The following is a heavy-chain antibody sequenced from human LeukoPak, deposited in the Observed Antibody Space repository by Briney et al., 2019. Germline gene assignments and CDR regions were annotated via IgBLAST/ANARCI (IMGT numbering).Heavy chain of an antibody. Sequence: PGGSLRLSCAASGFTFSSYGMHWVRQAPGKGLEWVAFIRYDGSNKYYADSVKGRFTISRDNSKNTLYLQMNSLKTEDTAVYYCTRRGVVRGVIIHDGYYYYMDVWGKGTTVTVSS. CDR1: GFTFSSYG. J-gene: IGHJ6*03. CDR2: IRYDGSNK. D-gene: IGHD3-10*01. V-gene: IGHV3-30*02. CDR3: TRRGVVRGVIIHDGYYYYMDV.